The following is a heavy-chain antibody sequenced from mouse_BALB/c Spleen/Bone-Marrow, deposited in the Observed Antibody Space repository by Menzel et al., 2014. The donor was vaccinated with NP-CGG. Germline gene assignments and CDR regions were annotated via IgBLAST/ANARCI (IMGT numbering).Heavy chain of an antibody. Sequence: VQLKESGGGLVKPGGSLKLSCAASGFTFSDYYMYWVRQTPEKRLEWVATISDAGSYTYYPDSVKGRFTISRDNAKNNLYLQMISLKSEYTAMYYCARDGDYRYAWFAYWGQGTLVTVST. D-gene: IGHD2-14*01. CDR3: ARDGDYRYAWFAY. J-gene: IGHJ3*01. V-gene: IGHV5-4*02. CDR2: ISDAGSYT. CDR1: GFTFSDYY.